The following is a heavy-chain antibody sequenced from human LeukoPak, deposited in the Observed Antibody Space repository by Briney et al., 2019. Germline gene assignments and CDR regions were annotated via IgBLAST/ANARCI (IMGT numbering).Heavy chain of an antibody. D-gene: IGHD3-10*01. J-gene: IGHJ4*02. CDR1: GFTFDDYA. V-gene: IGHV3-43*02. CDR3: AKDIRVLWFGELSF. CDR2: ISGDGGST. Sequence: GGSLRLSCAASGFTFDDYAMHWVRQAPGKGLEWVSLISGDGGSTYYADSVKGRFTISRDNSKNSLYLQMNSLRTEDTALYSCAKDIRVLWFGELSFWGQGTLVTVSS.